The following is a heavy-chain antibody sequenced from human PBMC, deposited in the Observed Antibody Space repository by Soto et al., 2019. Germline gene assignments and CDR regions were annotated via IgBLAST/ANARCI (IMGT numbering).Heavy chain of an antibody. Sequence: EVQLVESGGGLVKPGGSLRLSCAASGFPFSSYSMNWVRQAPGKGLEWVSSISSSSYIYYADSLQGRFTISRDNDKNSLYLQMNSLRAEDTAVYYCARGPPMATITFFAYWGQGTLVTVSS. J-gene: IGHJ4*02. CDR2: ISSSSYI. CDR3: ARGPPMATITFFAY. CDR1: GFPFSSYS. D-gene: IGHD5-12*01. V-gene: IGHV3-21*01.